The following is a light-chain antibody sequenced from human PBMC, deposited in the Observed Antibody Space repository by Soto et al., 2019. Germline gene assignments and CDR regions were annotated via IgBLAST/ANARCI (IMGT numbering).Light chain of an antibody. J-gene: IGKJ1*01. V-gene: IGKV1-5*03. Sequence: DIQMTQSPSTLSASVGDRVTITCRASQTIDSWLAWYQQRPGKPPNLLIYKASTLASGVPSRFSGSGSGTEFTLTINSLQPDDFATYYCQHMRTFGQGTKVDIK. CDR3: QHMRT. CDR2: KAS. CDR1: QTIDSW.